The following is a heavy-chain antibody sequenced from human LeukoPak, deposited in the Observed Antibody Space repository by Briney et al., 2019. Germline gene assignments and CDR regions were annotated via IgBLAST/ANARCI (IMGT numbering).Heavy chain of an antibody. V-gene: IGHV3-74*01. CDR2: INGDGSST. D-gene: IGHD6-13*01. Sequence: GGSLRLSCAAPGFTLSSYWMHWVSQAPGKWLVWVSRINGDGSSTNYADSVRGRFTISRDNAKNTLYLQMNSLRAEDTAVYYCARVTDSSSWVIAYWGQGTLVTVSS. CDR3: ARVTDSSSWVIAY. J-gene: IGHJ4*02. CDR1: GFTLSSYW.